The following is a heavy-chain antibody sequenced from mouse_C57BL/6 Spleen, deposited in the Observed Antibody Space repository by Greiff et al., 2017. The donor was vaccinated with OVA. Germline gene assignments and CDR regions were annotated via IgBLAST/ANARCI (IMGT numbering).Heavy chain of an antibody. CDR1: GYTFTSYW. CDR3: ARGIYDGYYEYY. D-gene: IGHD2-3*01. V-gene: IGHV1-53*01. J-gene: IGHJ2*01. Sequence: QVQLQQPGTELVKPGASVTLSCKASGYTFTSYWMHWVKQRPGQGLEWIGNFNPSNGGTTYNEQIQNKATLTADNSSITAYMQLISLTSEDSAVDYGARGIYDGYYEYYWGQGTTLTVSS. CDR2: FNPSNGGT.